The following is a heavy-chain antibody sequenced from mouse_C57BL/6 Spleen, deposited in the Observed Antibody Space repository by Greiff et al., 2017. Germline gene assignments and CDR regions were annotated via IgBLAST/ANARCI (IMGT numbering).Heavy chain of an antibody. D-gene: IGHD1-1*01. J-gene: IGHJ4*01. Sequence: DVMLVESGGGLVQPGGSMKLSCVASGYTFSNYWMNWVRQSPEKGLEWVAQIRLKSDNYATHYAESVKGRFTISRDDAKSRVYLQMNNLRAEDTGMYYCTGRWAMDYWGQGTSVTVSS. CDR2: IRLKSDNYAT. V-gene: IGHV6-3*01. CDR3: TGRWAMDY. CDR1: GYTFSNYW.